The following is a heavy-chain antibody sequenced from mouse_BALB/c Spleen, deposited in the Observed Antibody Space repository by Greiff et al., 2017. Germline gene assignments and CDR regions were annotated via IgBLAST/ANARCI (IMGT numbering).Heavy chain of an antibody. CDR3: ARERDDDRYDGSFDY. J-gene: IGHJ2*01. CDR2: IWGDGST. CDR1: GFSLTGYG. D-gene: IGHD2-14*01. V-gene: IGHV2-6-7*01. Sequence: QVQLKESGPGLVAPSQSLSITCTVSGFSLTGYGVNWVRQPPGKGLEWLGMIWGDGSTDYNSALKSRLSISKDNSKSQVFLKMNSLQTDDTARYYCARERDDDRYDGSFDYWGQGTTLTVSS.